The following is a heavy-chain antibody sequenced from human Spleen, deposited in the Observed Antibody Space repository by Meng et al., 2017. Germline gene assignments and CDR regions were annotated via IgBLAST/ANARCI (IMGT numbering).Heavy chain of an antibody. Sequence: GGSLRLSCAASGFTFDDYAMHWVRQAPGKGLEWVSGISWNSGSIGYADSVKGRFTISRDNAKNSLYLQMNSLRAEDTALYYCAKDTGGYSSGWYWFDPWGQGTLVTVSS. J-gene: IGHJ5*02. CDR1: GFTFDDYA. D-gene: IGHD6-19*01. CDR3: AKDTGGYSSGWYWFDP. CDR2: ISWNSGSI. V-gene: IGHV3-9*01.